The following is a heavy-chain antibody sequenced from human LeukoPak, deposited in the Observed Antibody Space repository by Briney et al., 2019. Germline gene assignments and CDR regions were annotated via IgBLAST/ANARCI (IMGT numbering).Heavy chain of an antibody. D-gene: IGHD7-27*01. V-gene: IGHV3-30*14. CDR2: ISYDGNTI. J-gene: IGHJ4*02. Sequence: GRSLRLSCAASEFTFSNYALHWVRQAPGKGLQWVAVISYDGNTIHYADSVKGRFTISRDNSKNTLYLQMDSLRAEDTAVYYCARDGLATGVDYWGQGTLVTVSS. CDR1: EFTFSNYA. CDR3: ARDGLATGVDY.